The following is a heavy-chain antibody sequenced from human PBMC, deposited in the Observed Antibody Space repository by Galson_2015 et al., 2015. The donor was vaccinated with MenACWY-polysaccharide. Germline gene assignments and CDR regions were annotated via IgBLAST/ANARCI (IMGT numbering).Heavy chain of an antibody. V-gene: IGHV1-2*06. J-gene: IGHJ5*02. D-gene: IGHD2-15*01. CDR2: INPNSGGT. Sequence: SVKVSCKASGYTFTGYYMHWVRQAPGQGLEWMGRINPNSGGTNYAQKFQGRVTMTRDTSISTAYMELSRLRSDDTAVYYCARDYEDIVVVVAATIGNWFDPWGQGTLVTVSS. CDR3: ARDYEDIVVVVAATIGNWFDP. CDR1: GYTFTGYY.